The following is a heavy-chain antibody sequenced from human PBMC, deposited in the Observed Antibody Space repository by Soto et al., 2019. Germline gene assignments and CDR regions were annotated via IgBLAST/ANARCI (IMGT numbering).Heavy chain of an antibody. CDR1: GDSISSSSYY. CDR3: ARHFGGYSYGYVFDS. Sequence: QLHLQESGPGLVKPSETLSLMCTVSGDSISSSSYYWGWVRQPPGKGLEWIGGILYTGSNFYNPALDSRVTSSVDTSKTQFSRKMSSVTAADTAVYYCARHFGGYSYGYVFDSWGQGALVTVSS. D-gene: IGHD5-18*01. CDR2: ILYTGSN. V-gene: IGHV4-39*01. J-gene: IGHJ4*02.